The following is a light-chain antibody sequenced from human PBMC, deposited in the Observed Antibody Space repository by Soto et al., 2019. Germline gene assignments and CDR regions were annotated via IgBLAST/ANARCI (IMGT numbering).Light chain of an antibody. CDR1: QRVDRY. J-gene: IGKJ1*01. CDR2: AAS. V-gene: IGKV1-39*01. Sequence: DIQMTQSPSSFSAFVGDRVTITCRASQRVDRYLNWYQQKPGRAPNLLIYAASSLQSGVPSRFSGSGSGADFTLTISSLQPEDFATYFCQQTYISPWTFGQGTKVDIK. CDR3: QQTYISPWT.